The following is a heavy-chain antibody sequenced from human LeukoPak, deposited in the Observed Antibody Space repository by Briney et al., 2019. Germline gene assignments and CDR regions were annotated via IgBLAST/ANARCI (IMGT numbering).Heavy chain of an antibody. V-gene: IGHV3-53*01. CDR1: GFTVGTNY. J-gene: IGHJ4*02. CDR2: ISGGGLT. D-gene: IGHD3-10*01. CDR3: ARGFGGDLLGYYFDS. Sequence: GGSLRLSCAASGFTVGTNYVTWVRQAPGKGLEWVSFISGGGLTYFADSVKGRFTISRDYSKNTVYLQLNSLRADDTAMYFCARGFGGDLLGYYFDSWGQGTLVTVS.